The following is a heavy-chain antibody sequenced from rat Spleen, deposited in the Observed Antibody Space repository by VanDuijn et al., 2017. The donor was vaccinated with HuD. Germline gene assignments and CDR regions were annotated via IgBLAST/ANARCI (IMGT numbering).Heavy chain of an antibody. CDR3: AKDMSRTIAARSYWYFDF. J-gene: IGHJ1*01. Sequence: EVQLVESGGGLVQPGRSLKLSCAASGFIFSDYYMAWVRQAPKKGLEWVASISPSGGSTYYPDSVKGRFTISRDNAKSTLYLQMESLRSEDTATYYCAKDMSRTIAARSYWYFDFWGPGTMVTVSS. D-gene: IGHD1-2*01. V-gene: IGHV5-20*01. CDR2: ISPSGGST. CDR1: GFIFSDYY.